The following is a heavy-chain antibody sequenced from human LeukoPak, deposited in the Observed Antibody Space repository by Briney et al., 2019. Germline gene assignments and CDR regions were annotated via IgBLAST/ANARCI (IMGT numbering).Heavy chain of an antibody. J-gene: IGHJ4*02. V-gene: IGHV3-23*01. D-gene: IGHD6-19*01. CDR2: ISGSGGST. Sequence: GGSLRLSCSASGFTFSNYAMRWVRQAPGKVLEWGSGISGSGGSTYYADSVKGRFTISKDNSKDTLYLQGKSPDASGTAECCCAKVPVGSGWRLFDYWGQGTLVTVSS. CDR3: AKVPVGSGWRLFDY. CDR1: GFTFSNYA.